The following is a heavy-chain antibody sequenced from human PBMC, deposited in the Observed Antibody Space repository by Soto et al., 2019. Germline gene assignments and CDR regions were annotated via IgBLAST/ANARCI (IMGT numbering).Heavy chain of an antibody. J-gene: IGHJ4*02. Sequence: EVQLVGSGGGVVQPGGSLRLSCAASGFSFSTWMHWVRQAPGKGLVWLSRINSDGSSITYADSVKGRFIVSRDNAKNTLYLQINSLTAEDTAVYYCTRGASGYGNFDYWGQGVLLTVSS. D-gene: IGHD5-12*01. CDR1: GFSFSTW. V-gene: IGHV3-74*01. CDR2: INSDGSSI. CDR3: TRGASGYGNFDY.